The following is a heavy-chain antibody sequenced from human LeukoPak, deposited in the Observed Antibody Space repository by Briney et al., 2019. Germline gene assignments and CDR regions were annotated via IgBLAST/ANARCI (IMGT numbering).Heavy chain of an antibody. D-gene: IGHD5-12*01. CDR1: GGSFSGYF. CDR2: INHSGST. CDR3: ARGPDSGYVRY. V-gene: IGHV4-34*01. Sequence: PSETLSLTCAVYGGSFSGYFWSWIRQPPRKGLEWIGEINHSGSTKYNPCLKCRVTMSVDTSKNQFSLKLSYVTAADTAVYYCARGPDSGYVRYWGQGTLVTVSS. J-gene: IGHJ4*02.